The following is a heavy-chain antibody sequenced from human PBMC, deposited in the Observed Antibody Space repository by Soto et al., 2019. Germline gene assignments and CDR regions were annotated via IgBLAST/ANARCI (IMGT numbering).Heavy chain of an antibody. CDR1: GFSLSGYS. CDR3: ARSLVRAAHDS. CDR2: IDATSVYI. D-gene: IGHD1-26*01. J-gene: IGHJ4*02. Sequence: GGSLRLSCAASGFSLSGYSMHWVRQAPGKGLEWVSSIDATSVYIFYAASVQGRFTVSRANAQNSFYLQMNSLRAEDTAVYYCARSLVRAAHDSWGQGPLVTVSS. V-gene: IGHV3-21*01.